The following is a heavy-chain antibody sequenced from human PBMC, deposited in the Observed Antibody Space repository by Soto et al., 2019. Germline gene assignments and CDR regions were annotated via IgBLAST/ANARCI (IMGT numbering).Heavy chain of an antibody. Sequence: ASVKVSCKASGYTFSSDYIHWIRQAPGQGLEWMGVINPSGDSPSYAQRFQGRVSMTRNTSPNIVYMELSSLTSEDTAVYFCARTILKGPHTVFDYWGQGSLVTSPQ. V-gene: IGHV1-46*01. CDR1: GYTFSSDY. J-gene: IGHJ4*02. CDR3: ARTILKGPHTVFDY. CDR2: INPSGDSP.